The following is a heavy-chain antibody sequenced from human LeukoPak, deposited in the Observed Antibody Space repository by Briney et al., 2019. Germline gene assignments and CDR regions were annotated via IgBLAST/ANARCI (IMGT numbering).Heavy chain of an antibody. Sequence: GESLQISCKGSGYIFTSYWIGWVRQMPGKGLEWMGIIDPGDSDTSYSPSFQGQVTISADKSFTTANLQWSSLKASDTAMYYCVRSWHRSGWYYFDYWGQGTLVTVSS. CDR2: IDPGDSDT. CDR1: GYIFTSYW. J-gene: IGHJ4*02. D-gene: IGHD6-19*01. V-gene: IGHV5-51*01. CDR3: VRSWHRSGWYYFDY.